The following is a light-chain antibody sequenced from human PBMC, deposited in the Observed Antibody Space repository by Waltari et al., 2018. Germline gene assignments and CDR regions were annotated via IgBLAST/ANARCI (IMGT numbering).Light chain of an antibody. CDR1: QSVSSSY. J-gene: IGKJ2*01. CDR3: QQYGTSSYT. V-gene: IGKV3-20*01. CDR2: GAS. Sequence: EFVLTQSPGTLSLSPGERATLSCRASQSVSSSYFAWYQQKPGQAHGLLIYGASSRATGIPDRFSGSGSGTDFTLTISRLEPEDFAVYYCQQYGTSSYTFGQGTKLEI.